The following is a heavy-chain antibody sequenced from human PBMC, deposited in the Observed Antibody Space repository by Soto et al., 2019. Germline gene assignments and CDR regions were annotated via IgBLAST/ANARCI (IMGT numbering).Heavy chain of an antibody. Sequence: PSVTLSLTCTASAGSIKNYFWRWIRQSPGKEMQSFGYVYATWSTHYIPSLKCRLTMSVDTSKSLFSLRLTSVTTADPATYSCARSDSLGVSISSLGWWGQGIRVTASS. V-gene: IGHV4-59*01. CDR3: ARSDSLGVSISSLGW. J-gene: IGHJ4*02. CDR1: AGSIKNYF. CDR2: VYATWST. D-gene: IGHD6-19*01.